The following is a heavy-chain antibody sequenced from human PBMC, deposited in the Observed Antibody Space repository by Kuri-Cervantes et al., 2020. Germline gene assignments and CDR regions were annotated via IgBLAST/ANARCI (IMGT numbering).Heavy chain of an antibody. CDR1: GGTFSSYA. CDR3: ARDWTYYYDSSGYYNPHVGFLFDY. J-gene: IGHJ4*02. Sequence: SVKVSCKASGGTFSSYAISWVRQAPGQGLEWMGGIIPIFGTANYAQKFQGRVTITTDESTSTAYMELSSLRSEDTAVYYCARDWTYYYDSSGYYNPHVGFLFDYWGQGTLVTVSS. V-gene: IGHV1-69*05. D-gene: IGHD3-22*01. CDR2: IIPIFGTA.